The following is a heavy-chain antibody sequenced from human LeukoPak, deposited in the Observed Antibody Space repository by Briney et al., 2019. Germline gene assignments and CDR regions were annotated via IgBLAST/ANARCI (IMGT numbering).Heavy chain of an antibody. D-gene: IGHD4-17*01. CDR2: ISSSGSTI. Sequence: PGGSLRLSCAASGFTFGSYEMNWVRQAPGKGLEWVSYISSSGSTIYYADSVKGRFTISRDNAKNSLYLQMNSLRAEDTAVYYCARGPYYGDYTHDYWGQRTLVTVSS. V-gene: IGHV3-48*03. CDR3: ARGPYYGDYTHDY. J-gene: IGHJ4*02. CDR1: GFTFGSYE.